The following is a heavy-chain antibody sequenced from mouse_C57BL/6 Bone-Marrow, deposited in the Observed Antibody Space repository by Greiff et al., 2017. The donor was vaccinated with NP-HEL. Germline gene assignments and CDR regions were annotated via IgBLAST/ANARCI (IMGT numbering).Heavy chain of an antibody. Sequence: VKVVESGAELARPGASVKLSCKASGYTFTSYGISWVKQRTGQGLEWIGEIYPRSGNTYYNEKFKGKATLTADKSSSTAYMELRSLTSEDSAVYFCGGVITTVGSYWYFDVWGTGTTVTVSS. V-gene: IGHV1-81*01. J-gene: IGHJ1*03. CDR3: GGVITTVGSYWYFDV. D-gene: IGHD1-1*01. CDR2: IYPRSGNT. CDR1: GYTFTSYG.